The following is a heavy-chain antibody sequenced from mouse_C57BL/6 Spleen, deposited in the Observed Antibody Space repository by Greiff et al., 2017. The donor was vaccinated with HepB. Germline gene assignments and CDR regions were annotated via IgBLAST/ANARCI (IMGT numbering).Heavy chain of an antibody. CDR2: INPSSGYT. CDR1: GYTFTSYW. Sequence: VQLQQSGAELAKPGASVKLSCKASGYTFTSYWMHWVKQRPGQGLEWIGYINPSSGYTKYNQKVKDKATLTADKSPSTAYMQLSSLTYEDSAVYYCARNFGGYFDVWGTGTTVTVSS. D-gene: IGHD3-1*01. J-gene: IGHJ1*03. CDR3: ARNFGGYFDV. V-gene: IGHV1-7*01.